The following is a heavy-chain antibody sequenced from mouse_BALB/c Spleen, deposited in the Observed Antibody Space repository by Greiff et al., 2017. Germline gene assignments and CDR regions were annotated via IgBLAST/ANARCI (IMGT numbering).Heavy chain of an antibody. Sequence: LQQPGSELVRPGASVKLSCKASGYTFTSYWMHWVKQRPGQGLEWIGNIYPGSGSTNYDEKFKSKGTLTVDTSSSTAYMHLSSLTSEDSAVYYCTRGGRYDDPAWFAYWGQGTLVTVSA. CDR1: GYTFTSYW. CDR2: IYPGSGST. J-gene: IGHJ3*01. D-gene: IGHD2-14*01. V-gene: IGHV1S22*01. CDR3: TRGGRYDDPAWFAY.